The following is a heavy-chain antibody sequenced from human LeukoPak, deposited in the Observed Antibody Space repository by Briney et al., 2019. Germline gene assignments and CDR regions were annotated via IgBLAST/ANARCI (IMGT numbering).Heavy chain of an antibody. CDR1: GYTFTSYY. Sequence: ASVKVSRKASGYTFTSYYMHWVRQAPGQGLEWMGIINPSGGGTSYAQKFQGRVTMTRDTSTNTVYMELSSLRSEDTAVYYCARGVVINTLEYYFDYWGQGTLVTVSS. J-gene: IGHJ4*02. CDR2: INPSGGGT. V-gene: IGHV1-46*01. D-gene: IGHD3-22*01. CDR3: ARGVVINTLEYYFDY.